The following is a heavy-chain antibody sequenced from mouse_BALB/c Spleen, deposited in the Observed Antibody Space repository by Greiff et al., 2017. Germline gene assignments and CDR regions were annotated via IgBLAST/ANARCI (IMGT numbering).Heavy chain of an antibody. Sequence: QVQLQHSGAELVKPGASVKLSCKTSGYTFTSYWIQWVKQRPGQGLGWIGEIFPGTGTTYYNEKFKGKATLTIDTSSSTAYMQLSSLTSEDSAVYFCARLELGRWYFDVWGAGTTVTVSS. D-gene: IGHD4-1*01. J-gene: IGHJ1*01. CDR2: IFPGTGTT. V-gene: IGHV1S132*01. CDR3: ARLELGRWYFDV. CDR1: GYTFTSYW.